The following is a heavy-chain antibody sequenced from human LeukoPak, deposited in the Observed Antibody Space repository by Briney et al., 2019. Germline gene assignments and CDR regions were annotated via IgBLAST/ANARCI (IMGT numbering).Heavy chain of an antibody. CDR3: ARRAGKWEISYYFDY. CDR2: ISSSSSYI. CDR1: GFTFSSYS. Sequence: GGSLRLSCAASGFTFSSYSMNWVRQAPGKGLEWVSSISSSSSYIYYADSVKGRFTISRDNAKNSLYLQMNSLRAEDTAVYYCARRAGKWEISYYFDYWGQGTLVTVSS. V-gene: IGHV3-21*01. D-gene: IGHD1-26*01. J-gene: IGHJ4*02.